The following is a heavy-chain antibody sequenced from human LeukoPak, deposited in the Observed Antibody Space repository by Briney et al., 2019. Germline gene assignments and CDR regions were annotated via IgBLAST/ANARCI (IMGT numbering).Heavy chain of an antibody. CDR2: IYYSGST. V-gene: IGHV4-61*01. CDR3: ASTPYYYDSSGYYGY. J-gene: IGHJ4*02. D-gene: IGHD3-22*01. Sequence: KPSETLSLTCTVPGGSVSSGSYYWSWIRQPPGKGLEWIGYIYYSGSTNYNPSLKSRVTMSVDTSKNQFSLKLSSVTAADTAVYYCASTPYYYDSSGYYGYWGQGTLVTVSS. CDR1: GGSVSSGSYY.